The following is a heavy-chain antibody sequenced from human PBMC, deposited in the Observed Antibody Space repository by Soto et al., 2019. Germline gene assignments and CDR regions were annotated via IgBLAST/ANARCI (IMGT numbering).Heavy chain of an antibody. CDR3: VWLLIRSGEPSISGAH. CDR2: IFYSGST. Sequence: PSETLSLTCTVSGGSISNSYSWGWIRQPPGKGLEWIGSIFYSGSTYYNPSLQSRVTISVDTSKNQFSLKLSSVTAADTAVYCCVWLLIRSGEPSISGAHWFQGTLVTVSS. CDR1: GGSISNSYS. V-gene: IGHV4-39*01. D-gene: IGHD5-12*01. J-gene: IGHJ4*02.